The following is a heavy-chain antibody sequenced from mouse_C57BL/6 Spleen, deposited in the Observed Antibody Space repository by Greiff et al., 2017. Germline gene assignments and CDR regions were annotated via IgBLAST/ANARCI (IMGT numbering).Heavy chain of an antibody. V-gene: IGHV5-4*01. CDR3: ARDYDGYFAY. CDR2: ISDGGSYT. CDR1: GFTFSSYA. J-gene: IGHJ3*01. Sequence: EVHLVESGGGLVKPGGSLKLSCAASGFTFSSYAMSWVRQTPEKRLEWVATISDGGSYTYYPDNVKGRFTISRDNAKNNLYLQMSHLKSEDTAMYYCARDYDGYFAYWGQGTLVTVSA. D-gene: IGHD2-3*01.